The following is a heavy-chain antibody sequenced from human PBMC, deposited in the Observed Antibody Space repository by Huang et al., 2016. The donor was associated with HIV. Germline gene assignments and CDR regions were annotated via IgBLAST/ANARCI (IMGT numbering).Heavy chain of an antibody. D-gene: IGHD2-2*01. CDR3: ASGEYGKNAYDI. Sequence: QLHLQQSGPGLVRPSETLSLICTVSCGSITSSNHYWGWIRQTPGKGLELIGNFYYSGDAYYTPSLKNRVSISIDTSKSQFSLRLSSVIATDTAVYYCASGEYGKNAYDIWGQGTVVTVSA. V-gene: IGHV4-39*01. CDR1: CGSITSSNHY. CDR2: FYYSGDA. J-gene: IGHJ3*02.